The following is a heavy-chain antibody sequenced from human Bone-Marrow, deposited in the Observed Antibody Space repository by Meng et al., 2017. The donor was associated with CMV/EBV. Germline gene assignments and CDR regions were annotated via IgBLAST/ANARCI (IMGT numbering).Heavy chain of an antibody. V-gene: IGHV3-48*03. CDR1: GFTFSSYE. CDR2: ISSSGSTI. Sequence: GGSLRLSCAGSGFTFSSYERNWVRQAPGKGLEWVSYISSSGSTIYYADSVKGRFTISRDNAKNSLYLKMNSLRAEDTAVYYCAREATPVQLERRWDYAFDIWGQGTMVTVSS. CDR3: AREATPVQLERRWDYAFDI. D-gene: IGHD1-1*01. J-gene: IGHJ3*02.